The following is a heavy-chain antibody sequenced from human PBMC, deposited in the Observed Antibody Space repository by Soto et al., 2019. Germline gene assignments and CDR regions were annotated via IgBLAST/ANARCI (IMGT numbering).Heavy chain of an antibody. V-gene: IGHV5-51*01. J-gene: IGHJ6*02. Sequence: KISCKGSGYSFTSYWIGWVRQMPGKGLEWMGIIYPGDSDTRYSPSFQGQVTISADKSISTAYLQWSSLKASDTAMYYCASRYCSSTSCPPGYGMDVWGQGTTVTVSS. CDR3: ASRYCSSTSCPPGYGMDV. CDR2: IYPGDSDT. D-gene: IGHD2-2*01. CDR1: GYSFTSYW.